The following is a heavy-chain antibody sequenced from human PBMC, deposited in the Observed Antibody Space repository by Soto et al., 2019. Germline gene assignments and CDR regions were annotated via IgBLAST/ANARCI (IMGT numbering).Heavy chain of an antibody. D-gene: IGHD2-2*01. CDR2: IYYSGST. V-gene: IGHV4-39*01. J-gene: IGHJ6*02. Sequence: QLQLQESGPGLVKPSDTLSLTCTVSGVSIRSSSYYWGWIRQPPGKGLEWIGSIYYSGSTYYNPSLKSRVTIDVDTSNNQFSLELSSVAAADTAVYYCARSDPPSRSLPPYYYYNGMDVWGQGTTVIVSS. CDR3: ARSDPPSRSLPPYYYYNGMDV. CDR1: GVSIRSSSYY.